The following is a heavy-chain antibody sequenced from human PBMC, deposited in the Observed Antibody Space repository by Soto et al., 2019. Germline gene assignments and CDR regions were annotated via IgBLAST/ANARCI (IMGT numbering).Heavy chain of an antibody. CDR2: IYYSGST. CDR3: AGASITIFRH. Sequence: SETLSLTCAVYGGSFSDYYWSWIRQPPGKGLEWIGYIYYSGSTYYNPSLKSRVTISVDTSKNQFSLKLSSVTAADTAVYYCAGASITIFRHWGQGTLVTVSS. D-gene: IGHD3-9*01. CDR1: GGSFSDYY. J-gene: IGHJ4*02. V-gene: IGHV4-30-4*01.